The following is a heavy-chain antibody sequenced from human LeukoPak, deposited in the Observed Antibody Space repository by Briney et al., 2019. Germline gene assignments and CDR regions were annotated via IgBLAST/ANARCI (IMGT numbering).Heavy chain of an antibody. D-gene: IGHD4-11*01. CDR1: GFSFSSYT. CDR2: ISGSGGSR. V-gene: IGHV3-23*01. CDR3: AKDKLTVTTRLFDY. J-gene: IGHJ4*02. Sequence: GGSLRLSCAGLGFSFSSYTMTWVRQTPEKGLQWVSGISGSGGSRYYADSVKGRFTISRDNSKNTLYLQMNSLRAEDTAVYYCAKDKLTVTTRLFDYWGQGTLVTVSS.